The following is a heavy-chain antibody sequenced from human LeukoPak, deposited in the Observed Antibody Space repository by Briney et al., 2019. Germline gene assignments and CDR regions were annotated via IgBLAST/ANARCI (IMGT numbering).Heavy chain of an antibody. J-gene: IGHJ5*02. CDR2: IIPILGIA. V-gene: IGHV1-69*04. Sequence: ASVKVSCKASGGTFSSYAISWVRQAPGQGLEWMGRIIPILGIANYAQKFQGRVTITADKSTSTAYMELSSLRSDDTAVYYCARDPRRASGRPTNWFDPWGQGTLVTVSS. D-gene: IGHD3-10*01. CDR3: ARDPRRASGRPTNWFDP. CDR1: GGTFSSYA.